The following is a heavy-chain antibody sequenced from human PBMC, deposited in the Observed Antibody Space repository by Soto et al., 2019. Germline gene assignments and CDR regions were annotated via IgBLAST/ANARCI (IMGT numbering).Heavy chain of an antibody. CDR2: IIPIFGTA. CDR3: ARDHSWYHYFDY. Sequence: SVKVSCKASGGTFSSYAISWVRQAPGQGLEWMGGIIPIFGTANYAQKFQGRVTITADESTSTAYMELSSLRSDDTAVYYCARDHSWYHYFDYWGQGTLVTVSS. V-gene: IGHV1-69*13. J-gene: IGHJ4*02. D-gene: IGHD6-13*01. CDR1: GGTFSSYA.